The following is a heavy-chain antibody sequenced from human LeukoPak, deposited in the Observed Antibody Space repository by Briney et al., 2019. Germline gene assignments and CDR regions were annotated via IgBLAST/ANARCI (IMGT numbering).Heavy chain of an antibody. D-gene: IGHD6-19*01. V-gene: IGHV3-23*01. Sequence: GGSLRLSCAASGFTFNNYAMSWVRQAPGKGLEWVSSICACDGCTYYADSVKGRFAISRDNSKNTLYLQMSYLRAEDTAVYYCAKDFSSGWLGYFDFWGQGTLATVSS. CDR2: ICACDGCT. CDR1: GFTFNNYA. CDR3: AKDFSSGWLGYFDF. J-gene: IGHJ4*02.